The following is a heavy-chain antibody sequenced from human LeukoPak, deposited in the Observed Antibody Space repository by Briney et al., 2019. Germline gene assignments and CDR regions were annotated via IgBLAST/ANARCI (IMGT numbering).Heavy chain of an antibody. CDR2: IIPIFGTA. V-gene: IGHV1-69*13. CDR1: GGTFSSYA. D-gene: IGHD5-12*01. J-gene: IGHJ4*02. CDR3: ARAAPGNKLALRVATNDY. Sequence: SVKVSCKASGGTFSSYAISWVRQAPGQGLEWMGGIIPIFGTANYAQKFQGRVTITADESTSTAYMELRSLRSDDTAVYYCARAAPGNKLALRVATNDYWGQGTLVTVSS.